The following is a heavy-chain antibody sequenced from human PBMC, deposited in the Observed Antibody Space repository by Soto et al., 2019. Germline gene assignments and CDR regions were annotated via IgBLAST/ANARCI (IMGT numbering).Heavy chain of an antibody. D-gene: IGHD2-15*01. J-gene: IGHJ6*02. V-gene: IGHV5-10-1*01. Sequence: PGESLKISCKGSGYSFTSYWISWVRQMPGKGLEWMGRIDPSDSYTNYSPSFQGHVTTSADKSISTAYLQWSSLKASDTAMYYCARYCSGGSCYYYYGMDVWGQGTTVTVSS. CDR1: GYSFTSYW. CDR3: ARYCSGGSCYYYYGMDV. CDR2: IDPSDSYT.